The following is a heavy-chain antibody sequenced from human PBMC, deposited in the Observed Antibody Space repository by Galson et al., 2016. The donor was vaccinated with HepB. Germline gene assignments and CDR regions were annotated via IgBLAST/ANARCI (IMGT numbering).Heavy chain of an antibody. D-gene: IGHD1-1*01. CDR2: VLHRGTT. J-gene: IGHJ3*02. Sequence: TLSLTCSVSGASISSDYYYWVWIRQAPGKGLAFIGSVLHRGTTNYNPSLGSRVTMSVDTPKNQFSLTLTSVTAADTAVYYCAGLRTNNWYQNALDIWGRGTLVAASS. CDR1: GASISSDYYY. V-gene: IGHV4-39*01. CDR3: AGLRTNNWYQNALDI.